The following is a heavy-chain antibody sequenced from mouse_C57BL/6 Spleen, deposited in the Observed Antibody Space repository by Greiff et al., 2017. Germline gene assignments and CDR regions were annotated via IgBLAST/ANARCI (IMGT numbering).Heavy chain of an antibody. CDR1: GYTFTSYW. J-gene: IGHJ4*01. Sequence: VQLQQPGAELVKPGASVKMSCKASGYTFTSYWITWVKQRPGQGLEWIGDIYPGSGSTNYNEKFKSKATLTVDTSSSTAYMQLSSLTSEDSAVYYCARRDITTVVAPYYYAMDYWGQGTSVTVSS. CDR2: IYPGSGST. V-gene: IGHV1-55*01. D-gene: IGHD1-1*01. CDR3: ARRDITTVVAPYYYAMDY.